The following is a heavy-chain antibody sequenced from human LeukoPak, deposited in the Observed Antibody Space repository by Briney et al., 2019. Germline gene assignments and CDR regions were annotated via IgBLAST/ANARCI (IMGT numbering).Heavy chain of an antibody. CDR3: AREREGVRSAFDI. CDR2: IYSGGAT. D-gene: IGHD3-10*01. Sequence: GGSLRFSCEASGLTISSNYVSWFRQAPGKGLDWVSVIYSGGATFYADSVKGRFTMSRDNSKNTLYLQMNSLRAEDTAAYYCAREREGVRSAFDIWGQGTMVTVS. CDR1: GLTISSNY. V-gene: IGHV3-53*01. J-gene: IGHJ3*02.